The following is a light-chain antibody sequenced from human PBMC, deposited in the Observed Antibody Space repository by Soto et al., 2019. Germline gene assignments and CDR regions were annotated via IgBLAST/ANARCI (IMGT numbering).Light chain of an antibody. V-gene: IGKV3-20*01. CDR3: QQVRT. CDR2: GAS. Sequence: EIVLTQPPGSLSLSPGERATLSCRASQTVSSPYLAWYQQKPGQYPRLLIYGASSRATGIPDRLSGSGSGTDFTLTINRLEPEDFHVYYCQQVRTFVLGNKVEI. J-gene: IGKJ4*01. CDR1: QTVSSPY.